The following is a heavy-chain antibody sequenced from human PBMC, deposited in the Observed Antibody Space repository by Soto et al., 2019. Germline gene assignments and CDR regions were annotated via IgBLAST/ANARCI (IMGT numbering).Heavy chain of an antibody. CDR1: GGSISTYY. D-gene: IGHD1-7*01. V-gene: IGHV4-59*01. Sequence: PSGTLALTCPVSGGSISTYYWGWIRQPPGKGLEWIGYISSGGSINYNPSLMSRVTISVDTSKNLFSLKLNSVTAADTAVYYCARGYWNSGWFDPWGQGTLVTVSS. J-gene: IGHJ5*02. CDR3: ARGYWNSGWFDP. CDR2: ISSGGSI.